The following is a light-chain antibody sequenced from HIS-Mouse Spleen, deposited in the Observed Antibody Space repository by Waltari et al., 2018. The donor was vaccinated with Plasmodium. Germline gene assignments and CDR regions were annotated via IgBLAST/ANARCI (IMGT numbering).Light chain of an antibody. CDR2: GAS. CDR3: QQYNNWSFT. CDR1: QSVSSS. Sequence: EIVMTQSPATLSVSPGERATLSCRASQSVSSSLAGYKQKPGQAPRLLSYGASTRATGIPAMFIGSGSGTEFTLTISSLQSEDFAVYYCQQYNNWSFTFGPGTKVDIK. V-gene: IGKV3-15*01. J-gene: IGKJ3*01.